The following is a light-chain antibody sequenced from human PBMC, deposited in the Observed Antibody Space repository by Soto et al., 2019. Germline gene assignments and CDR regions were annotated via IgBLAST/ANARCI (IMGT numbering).Light chain of an antibody. CDR3: HQYGSSPYT. J-gene: IGKJ2*01. CDR2: GAS. Sequence: EIVLTQSPGTLPLPPGERATLSCRASQSVSSSYLAWYQQKPGQAPRLLIYGASSRATGIPDRFSGSGSGTDFTLTISRLEPEDFAVYYCHQYGSSPYTFGQGPKLEIK. CDR1: QSVSSSY. V-gene: IGKV3-20*01.